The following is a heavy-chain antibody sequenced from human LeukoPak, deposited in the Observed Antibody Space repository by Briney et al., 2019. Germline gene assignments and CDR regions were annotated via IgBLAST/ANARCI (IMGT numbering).Heavy chain of an antibody. CDR3: ARGPTMDTTMVDAFDI. Sequence: GSLRLSCAASGFTFSNAWMSWVRQAPGKGLEWVGRIKSKTDGGTTDYAAPVKGRFTISRDDSKNTLYLQMNSLKTEDTAVYYCARGPTMDTTMVDAFDIWGQGTMVTVSS. J-gene: IGHJ3*02. V-gene: IGHV3-15*01. D-gene: IGHD5-18*01. CDR2: IKSKTDGGTT. CDR1: GFTFSNAW.